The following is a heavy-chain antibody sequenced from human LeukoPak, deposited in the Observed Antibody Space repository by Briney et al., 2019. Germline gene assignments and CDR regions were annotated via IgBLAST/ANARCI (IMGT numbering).Heavy chain of an antibody. D-gene: IGHD6-19*01. J-gene: IGHJ3*02. CDR2: ISYDGSNK. CDR3: AKDESSGRPNDAFDI. V-gene: IGHV3-30*18. Sequence: GGSLRLSCAASGFTFSSYGMHWVRQAPGKGVDWVAVISYDGSNKYYAESVKGRFSISRDNSKNTLYLQMNSLRAEDTAVYYCAKDESSGRPNDAFDIWGQGTMVTVSS. CDR1: GFTFSSYG.